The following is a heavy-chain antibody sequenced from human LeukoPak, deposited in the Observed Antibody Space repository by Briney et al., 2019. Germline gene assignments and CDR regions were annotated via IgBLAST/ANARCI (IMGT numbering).Heavy chain of an antibody. J-gene: IGHJ1*01. CDR3: ATDHPEYYDILTGYSSAEYFQH. Sequence: ASVKVSCKASGYTFTGYYMHWVRQAPGQGLEWMGWINPNSGGTNYAQKFQGRVTMTRDTSISTAYMELSSLRSEDTAVYYCATDHPEYYDILTGYSSAEYFQHWGQGTLVTVSS. V-gene: IGHV1-2*02. CDR2: INPNSGGT. D-gene: IGHD3-9*01. CDR1: GYTFTGYY.